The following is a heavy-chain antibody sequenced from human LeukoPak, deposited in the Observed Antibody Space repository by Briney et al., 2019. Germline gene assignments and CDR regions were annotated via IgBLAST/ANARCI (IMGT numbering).Heavy chain of an antibody. D-gene: IGHD2-8*02. CDR3: ARFYWAFDY. V-gene: IGHV3-72*01. CDR2: TRNKANSYTT. Sequence: GGSLRLSCAASGFTFSDHYMDWVCQAPGKGLEWVGRTRNKANSYTTEYAASVKGRFTISRDDSKNSLYLQMNSLKTEDTAVYYCARFYWAFDYWGQGTLVTVSS. J-gene: IGHJ4*02. CDR1: GFTFSDHY.